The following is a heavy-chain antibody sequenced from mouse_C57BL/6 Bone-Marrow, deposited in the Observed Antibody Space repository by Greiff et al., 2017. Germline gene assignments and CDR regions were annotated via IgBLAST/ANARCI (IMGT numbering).Heavy chain of an antibody. CDR3: ARGEGFYAMDY. Sequence: QVQLQQPGAELVKPGASVKMSCKASGYTFTSYWITWVKQRPGQGLEWIGDIYPGSGSTNYNEKLKSKATLTVDPSSSPAYMQLSSLQSEDSAVYYGARGEGFYAMDYWGQGTSVTVSS. CDR2: IYPGSGST. J-gene: IGHJ4*01. V-gene: IGHV1-55*01. CDR1: GYTFTSYW.